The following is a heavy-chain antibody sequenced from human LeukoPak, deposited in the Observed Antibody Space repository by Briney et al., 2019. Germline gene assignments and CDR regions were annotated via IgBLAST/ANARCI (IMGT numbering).Heavy chain of an antibody. J-gene: IGHJ5*02. V-gene: IGHV3-73*01. D-gene: IGHD6-13*01. Sequence: GGALKLSCAASGFSFSGSAMHWVRQTPGKGLEWVGRMRSKANNYATHYASSVYGRFTISRDDSANTRYLEMNSLKTEDTAVYYCTSQAGYSSSWETWGQGTLVTVSS. CDR1: GFSFSGSA. CDR3: TSQAGYSSSWET. CDR2: MRSKANNYAT.